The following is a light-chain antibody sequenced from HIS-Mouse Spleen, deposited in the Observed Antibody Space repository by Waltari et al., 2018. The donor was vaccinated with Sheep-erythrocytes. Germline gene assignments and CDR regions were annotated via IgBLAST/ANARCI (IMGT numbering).Light chain of an antibody. CDR3: MQALQTPLT. J-gene: IGKJ4*01. V-gene: IGKV2-28*01. Sequence: DIVMTQSRLSLRVTPGEPASISCRSSQSLLHSKGYNYLDWYLQKTGQSPQLLIYLGSNPASGVPDRFIGRGSGTDFTLKISRVAAEDVGVYYCMQALQTPLTFGGGTKVEIK. CDR1: QSLLHSKGYNY. CDR2: LGS.